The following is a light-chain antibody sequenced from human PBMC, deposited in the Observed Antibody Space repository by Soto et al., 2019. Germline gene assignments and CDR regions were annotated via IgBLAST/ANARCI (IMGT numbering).Light chain of an antibody. Sequence: EIVLTQSPATLSLSPGERATLSCRASQSISTYLAWYQQKPGQAPRLLIYDSSNRATGIPARFSGSGSGTDFTLTISSLEPEDSALYHCQHRNNWPPAFVPGTKVDIK. V-gene: IGKV3-11*01. CDR2: DSS. CDR3: QHRNNWPPA. CDR1: QSISTY. J-gene: IGKJ3*01.